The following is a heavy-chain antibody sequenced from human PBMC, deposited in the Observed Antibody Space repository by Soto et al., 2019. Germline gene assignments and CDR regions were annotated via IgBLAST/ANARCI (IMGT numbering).Heavy chain of an antibody. CDR2: ISAYNGNT. J-gene: IGHJ4*02. CDR3: ARGFYSYYDSSGYRISGY. V-gene: IGHV1-18*01. Sequence: ASVKVSCQASGYTFTSYGISWVRQAPGQGLEWMGWISAYNGNTNYAQKLQGRVTMTTDTSTSTAYMELRSLRSDDPAVYYCARGFYSYYDSSGYRISGYWGQGTLVTVSS. D-gene: IGHD3-22*01. CDR1: GYTFTSYG.